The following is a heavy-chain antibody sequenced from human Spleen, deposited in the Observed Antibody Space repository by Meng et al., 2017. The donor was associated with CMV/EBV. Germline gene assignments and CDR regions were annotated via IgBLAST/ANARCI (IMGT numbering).Heavy chain of an antibody. CDR2: IYPGDSDI. V-gene: IGHV5-51*01. Sequence: NYWIAWVRQMPGQGLEWVGMIYPGDSDIRYSPSFQGQVTFSADKSISTAYLQWSSPKASDTAMYYCARLDYLDSSGYYSRYHWFDPWGQGALLTVSS. CDR3: ARLDYLDSSGYYSRYHWFDP. D-gene: IGHD3-22*01. CDR1: NYW. J-gene: IGHJ5*02.